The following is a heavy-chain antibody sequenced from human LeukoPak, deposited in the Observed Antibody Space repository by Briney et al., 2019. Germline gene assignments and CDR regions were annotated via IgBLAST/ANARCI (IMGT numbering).Heavy chain of an antibody. D-gene: IGHD3-3*01. CDR1: GYTFTGYY. CDR2: INPNSGGT. CDR3: ARGGLYYDFWSGYWVDY. Sequence: ASVKVSCKASGYTFTGYYMHWVRQAPGQWLEWMGRINPNSGGTNYAQKFQGRVTMTRDTSISTAYMELSRLRSDDTAVYYCARGGLYYDFWSGYWVDYWGQGTLVTVSS. V-gene: IGHV1-2*06. J-gene: IGHJ4*02.